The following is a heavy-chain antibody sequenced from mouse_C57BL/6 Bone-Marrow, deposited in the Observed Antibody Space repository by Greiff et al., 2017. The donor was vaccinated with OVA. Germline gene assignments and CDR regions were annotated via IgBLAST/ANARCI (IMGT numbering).Heavy chain of an antibody. J-gene: IGHJ2*01. D-gene: IGHD3-2*02. Sequence: LVESGAELVRPGASVKLSCTASGFNIKDDYMHWVKQRPEQGLEWIGWIDPENGDTEYASKFQGKATITADTSSNTAYLQLSSLTSEDTAVYYCTTRGDSSGLYWGQGTTLTVSS. V-gene: IGHV14-4*01. CDR3: TTRGDSSGLY. CDR2: IDPENGDT. CDR1: GFNIKDDY.